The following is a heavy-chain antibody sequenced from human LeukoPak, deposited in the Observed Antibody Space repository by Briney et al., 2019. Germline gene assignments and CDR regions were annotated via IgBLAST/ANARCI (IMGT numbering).Heavy chain of an antibody. CDR1: GGSISSYY. J-gene: IGHJ4*02. D-gene: IGHD3-10*01. CDR2: IYYSGST. V-gene: IGHV4-59*01. CDR3: ARAGRFGELLDFDY. Sequence: SETLSLTCTVSGGSISSYYWSWVRQPPGKGLEWVGYIYYSGSTNYNPSLKSRVTISVDTSKNQFSLKLSSVTAADTAVYYCARAGRFGELLDFDYWGQGTLVTVSS.